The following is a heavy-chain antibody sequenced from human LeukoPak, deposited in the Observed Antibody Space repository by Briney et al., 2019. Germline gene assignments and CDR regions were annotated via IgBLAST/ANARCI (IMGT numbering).Heavy chain of an antibody. D-gene: IGHD3-16*02. J-gene: IGHJ4*02. V-gene: IGHV3-48*03. Sequence: PGGSLRLSCAASGFTFSSYEMNWVRQAPGKGLEWVSYISSSGSTIYYADSVKGRFTISRDNDKNSLYLQMNSLRAEDTAVYYCARDGMDDYVWGSYRYDYWGQGTLVTVSS. CDR3: ARDGMDDYVWGSYRYDY. CDR2: ISSSGSTI. CDR1: GFTFSSYE.